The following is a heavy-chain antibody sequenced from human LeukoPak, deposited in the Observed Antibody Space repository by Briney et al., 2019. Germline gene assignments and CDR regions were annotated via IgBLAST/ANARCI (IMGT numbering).Heavy chain of an antibody. CDR2: IYHSGST. D-gene: IGHD2-2*02. Sequence: SETLSLTCAVSGYSISSGYYWGGIRQPPGKGLEWIGSIYHSGSTYYNPSLKSRVTISVDTSKNQFSLKLSSVTAADTAVYYCARATGYCSSTSCYNYFDYWGQGTLVTVSS. J-gene: IGHJ4*02. V-gene: IGHV4-38-2*01. CDR3: ARATGYCSSTSCYNYFDY. CDR1: GYSISSGYY.